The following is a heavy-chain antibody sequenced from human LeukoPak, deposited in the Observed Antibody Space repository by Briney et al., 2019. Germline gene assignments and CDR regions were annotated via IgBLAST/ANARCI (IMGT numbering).Heavy chain of an antibody. J-gene: IGHJ6*02. CDR2: INGDGRNI. D-gene: IGHD3-9*01. V-gene: IGHV3-74*01. CDR3: TRDLMGYDVSTGLHHYYMDV. Sequence: GGSLRLSCVASGFTFSSYWMHWVRQDPRKGLVWVSRINGDGRNINYADSVRGRFTISRDNAKNTLYLQMNTLRVDDTAVYYCTRDLMGYDVSTGLHHYYMDVWGQGTTVTVSS. CDR1: GFTFSSYW.